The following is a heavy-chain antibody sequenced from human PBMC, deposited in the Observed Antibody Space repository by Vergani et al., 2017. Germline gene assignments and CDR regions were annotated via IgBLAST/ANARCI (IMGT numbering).Heavy chain of an antibody. CDR2: ISYDGSNK. V-gene: IGHV3-30*03. Sequence: QVQLVESGGGVVQPGRSLRLSCAASGFTFSSYGMHWVRQAPGKGLEWVAVISYDGSNKYYADSVKGRFTISRDNSKNTLYLQMNSLRAEDTAVYYCARERCSSTSCYFSAFDIWGQGTMVTVSS. CDR1: GFTFSSYG. J-gene: IGHJ3*02. CDR3: ARERCSSTSCYFSAFDI. D-gene: IGHD2-2*01.